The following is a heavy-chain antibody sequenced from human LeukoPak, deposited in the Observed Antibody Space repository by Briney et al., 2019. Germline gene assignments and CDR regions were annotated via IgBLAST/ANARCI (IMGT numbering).Heavy chain of an antibody. V-gene: IGHV3-23*01. D-gene: IGHD2-2*01. CDR1: GLTFSSYA. Sequence: GGSLRLSCAASGLTFSSYAMSWVRQAPGKGLEWVSAISGSGGSTYYADSVKGRFTISRDNSKNTLYLQMNSLRAEDTAVYYCAKVRQRVPAALIDYWGQGTLVTVSS. CDR2: ISGSGGST. CDR3: AKVRQRVPAALIDY. J-gene: IGHJ4*02.